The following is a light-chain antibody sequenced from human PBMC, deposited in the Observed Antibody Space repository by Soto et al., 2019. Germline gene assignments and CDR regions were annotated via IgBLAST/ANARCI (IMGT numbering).Light chain of an antibody. V-gene: IGLV2-14*01. CDR2: DVN. CDR3: SSYTGSSTFV. Sequence: QSVLTQPVSVSGAPGQSITIFCTGNSSDVGGYNCVSWYQQLPGKAPKLMIYDVNNRPSGVSNRFSGSKSGDTASLTISGLQAEDEADYYCSSYTGSSTFVFGTGTKVTVL. CDR1: SSDVGGYNC. J-gene: IGLJ1*01.